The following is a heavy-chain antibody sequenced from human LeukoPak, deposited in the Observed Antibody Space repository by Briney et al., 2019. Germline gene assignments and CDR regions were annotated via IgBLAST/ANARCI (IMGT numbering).Heavy chain of an antibody. CDR1: GFTFSNYW. CDR2: IKQDGGEK. Sequence: GGSLRLSCAASGFTFSNYWMNWVRQAPGKGLEWVANIKQDGGEKSYVDSVKGRFTISRDNAKNSLHLQMNSLRAEDTAVYYCARDPHFDYWGQGTLVTVSS. V-gene: IGHV3-7*01. CDR3: ARDPHFDY. J-gene: IGHJ4*02.